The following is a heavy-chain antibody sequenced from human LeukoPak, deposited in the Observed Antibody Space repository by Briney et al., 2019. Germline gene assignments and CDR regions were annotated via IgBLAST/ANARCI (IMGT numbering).Heavy chain of an antibody. Sequence: SETLSLTCAVYGGSFSGYYWSWIRQPPGKGLEWIGEINHSGSTNYNPSLKSRVTISVDTSKNQFSLKLSSVTAADTAVYYCARGRGLGITMVRGVKIWFDPWGQGTLVTVSS. CDR3: ARGRGLGITMVRGVKIWFDP. CDR2: INHSGST. J-gene: IGHJ5*02. D-gene: IGHD3-10*01. V-gene: IGHV4-34*01. CDR1: GGSFSGYY.